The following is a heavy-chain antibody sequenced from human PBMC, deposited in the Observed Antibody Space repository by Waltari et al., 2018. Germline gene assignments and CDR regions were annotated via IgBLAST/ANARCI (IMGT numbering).Heavy chain of an antibody. J-gene: IGHJ6*02. D-gene: IGHD3-16*01. CDR1: GFTFSSYG. CDR3: AGWGDYYYGMDV. V-gene: IGHV3-30*03. Sequence: QVQLVESGGGVVQPGRSLSLSCVASGFTFSSYGMHWVRQAPGKGLEWVAVISYDGKNKYYDESGKGRFTSSRDNSKNTLYLQMNSLRAEDTAVYYCAGWGDYYYGMDVWGQGTTVTVSS. CDR2: ISYDGKNK.